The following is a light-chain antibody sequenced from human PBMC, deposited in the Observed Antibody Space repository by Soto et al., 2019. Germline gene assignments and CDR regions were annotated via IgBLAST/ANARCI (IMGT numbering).Light chain of an antibody. CDR2: KAS. J-gene: IGKJ1*01. Sequence: DIQMTQSPSTLSASVGDRVTITCRASQSINIWLAWYQQKPGRAPKLLIYKASTLESGVPSRFSGSGSGTEFTHTISSLQPDDFATYYCQQYNVYWTFGQGTKVEIK. CDR3: QQYNVYWT. CDR1: QSINIW. V-gene: IGKV1-5*03.